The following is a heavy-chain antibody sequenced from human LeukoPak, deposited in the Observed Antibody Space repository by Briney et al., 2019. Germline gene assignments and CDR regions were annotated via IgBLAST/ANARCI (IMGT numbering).Heavy chain of an antibody. Sequence: QTGGSLRLSCAASGFTFSSYGMSWVRQAPGKGLEWVSAISGSGGSTYYADSVKGRFTISRDNSKNTLYLQMNSLRAEDTAVYYCAKELTFLGSSSSVSGPPDYWGQGTLVTVSS. CDR3: AKELTFLGSSSSVSGPPDY. D-gene: IGHD6-6*01. V-gene: IGHV3-23*01. J-gene: IGHJ4*02. CDR1: GFTFSSYG. CDR2: ISGSGGST.